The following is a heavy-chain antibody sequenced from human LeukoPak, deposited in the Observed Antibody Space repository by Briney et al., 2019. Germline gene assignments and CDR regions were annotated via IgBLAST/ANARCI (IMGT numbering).Heavy chain of an antibody. D-gene: IGHD2-2*01. Sequence: SETLSLTCTVSGGSISSYYWSGIRQPPGKGLEWIGYIHYSGSTNYNPSLKSRVTISVDTSKNQFSLKLSSVTAADTAVYYCARDCSSTRCYGTFDYWGQGTLVTVSS. CDR3: ARDCSSTRCYGTFDY. V-gene: IGHV4-59*01. CDR2: IHYSGST. CDR1: GGSISSYY. J-gene: IGHJ4*02.